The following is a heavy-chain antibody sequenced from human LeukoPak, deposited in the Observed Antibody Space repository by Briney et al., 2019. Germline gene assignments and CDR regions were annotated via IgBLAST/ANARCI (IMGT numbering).Heavy chain of an antibody. D-gene: IGHD3-3*01. J-gene: IGHJ4*02. CDR1: GFTFSSYW. Sequence: GGSLRLSCAASGFTFSSYWMSWIRQAPGKGLECVANIKQDGSEKYYVDSVKGRFTISRDNAKNSLYLQMNSLRAEDTAVYYCASQSSGGFFEDYWGQGTLVTVSS. CDR3: ASQSSGGFFEDY. V-gene: IGHV3-7*01. CDR2: IKQDGSEK.